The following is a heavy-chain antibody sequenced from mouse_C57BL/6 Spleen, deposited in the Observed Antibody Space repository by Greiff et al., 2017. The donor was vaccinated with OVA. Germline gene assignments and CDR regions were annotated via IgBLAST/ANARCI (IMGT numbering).Heavy chain of an antibody. V-gene: IGHV10-1*01. J-gene: IGHJ2*01. D-gene: IGHD4-1*02. Sequence: EVMLVESGGGLVQPKGSLKLSCAASGFSFNTYAMNWVRQAPGKGLEWVARIRSKSNNYATYYADSVKDRFTISRDDSESMLYLQMNNLKTEDTAMYYCVRGSQLGPHFDYWGQGTTLTVSS. CDR2: IRSKSNNYAT. CDR1: GFSFNTYA. CDR3: VRGSQLGPHFDY.